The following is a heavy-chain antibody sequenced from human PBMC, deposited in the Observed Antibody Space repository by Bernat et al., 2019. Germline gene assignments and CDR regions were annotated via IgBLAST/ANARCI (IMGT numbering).Heavy chain of an antibody. CDR1: GFTFSSYA. CDR2: MSSDGSNK. J-gene: IGHJ6*02. D-gene: IGHD6-19*01. V-gene: IGHV3-30-3*01. Sequence: QVQLVESGGGVVQPGRSLRLSCAASGFTFSSYAMHWVRQAPGKGLEWVAVMSSDGSNKKHADSVKGRFTISRDDFKNTLYLEMNSLRVEDTAVYYCARDRYSSGWYGTDYYYYGMDVWGQGPTVTVSS. CDR3: ARDRYSSGWYGTDYYYYGMDV.